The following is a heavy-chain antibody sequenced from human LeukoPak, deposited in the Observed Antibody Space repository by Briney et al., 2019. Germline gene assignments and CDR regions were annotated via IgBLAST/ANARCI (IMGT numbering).Heavy chain of an antibody. J-gene: IGHJ4*02. D-gene: IGHD1-26*01. CDR2: INGDGSEI. CDR3: TRDPILGAPDYFDY. CDR1: GFTFSTSW. Sequence: GGSLRLSCAASGFTFSTSWMTWVRQAPGKGLEWVASINGDGSEIHYVDSVKGRFTISRDNSKNTMYLQMNNLREEDTAVYYCTRDPILGAPDYFDYWGQGTLVTVSS. V-gene: IGHV3-7*01.